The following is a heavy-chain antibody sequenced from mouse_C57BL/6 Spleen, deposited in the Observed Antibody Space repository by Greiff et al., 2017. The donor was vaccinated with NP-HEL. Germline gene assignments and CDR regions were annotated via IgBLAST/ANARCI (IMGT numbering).Heavy chain of an antibody. V-gene: IGHV5-15*01. CDR2: ISNLAYSI. J-gene: IGHJ4*01. CDR1: GFTFSDYG. D-gene: IGHD1-1*01. Sequence: EVQLVESGGGLVQPGGSLKLSCAASGFTFSDYGMAWVRQAPRKGPEWVAFISNLAYSIYYADTVTGRFTISRENAKNTLYLEMSSLRSEDTAMYYCARRDYYYGSGGAMDYWGQGTSVTVSS. CDR3: ARRDYYYGSGGAMDY.